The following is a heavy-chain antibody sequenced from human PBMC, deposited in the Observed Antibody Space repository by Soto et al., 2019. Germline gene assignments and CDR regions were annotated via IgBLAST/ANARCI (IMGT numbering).Heavy chain of an antibody. Sequence: GASVKVSCKASGYTFTSYGISWVRQAPGQGLEWMGWISAYNGNTNYAQKLQGRATMTTDTSTSTAYMELRSLRSDDTAVYYCARDKGVRGWYGTADYWGQGTLVTVSS. V-gene: IGHV1-18*01. CDR1: GYTFTSYG. D-gene: IGHD6-19*01. CDR3: ARDKGVRGWYGTADY. J-gene: IGHJ4*02. CDR2: ISAYNGNT.